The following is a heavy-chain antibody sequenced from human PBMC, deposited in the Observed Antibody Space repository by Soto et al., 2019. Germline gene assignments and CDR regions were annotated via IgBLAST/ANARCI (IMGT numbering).Heavy chain of an antibody. CDR3: AGRARPPGYFDL. D-gene: IGHD2-15*01. CDR2: ISSSSSYI. CDR1: GFTFSSYS. Sequence: EVQLVESGGGLVKPGGSLRLSCAASGFTFSSYSMNWVRQAPGKGLEWVSSISSSSSYIYYADSVKGRFTISRDNAKNSRYLQMNSLRAEDTAVYYCAGRARPPGYFDLWGRGTLVTVSS. J-gene: IGHJ2*01. V-gene: IGHV3-21*01.